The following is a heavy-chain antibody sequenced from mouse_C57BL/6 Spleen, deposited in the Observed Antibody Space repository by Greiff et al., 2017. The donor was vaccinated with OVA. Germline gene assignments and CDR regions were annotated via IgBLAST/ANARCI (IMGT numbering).Heavy chain of an antibody. CDR2: IHPKSDDT. J-gene: IGHJ2*01. CDR3: ARGGYYLDY. V-gene: IGHV1-47*01. Sequence: QVQLQQSGAELVKPGASVKMSCKASGYTFTSYAIDWVKQSPGQGLEWIGKIHPKSDDTNYNEKFKGKATLTVEKSSSTAYVELSRMTSDDSAVYCCARGGYYLDYWGQGTTLTVSS. CDR1: GYTFTSYA.